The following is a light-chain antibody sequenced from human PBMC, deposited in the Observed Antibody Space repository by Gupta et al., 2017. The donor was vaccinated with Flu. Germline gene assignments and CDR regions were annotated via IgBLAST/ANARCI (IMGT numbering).Light chain of an antibody. CDR2: DDT. CDR3: HVLDSGSEHYV. V-gene: IGLV3-21*02. CDR1: YIGRKS. J-gene: IGLJ1*01. Sequence: GFYIGRKSVDWYQQKPGQAPVMVVYDDTDRPSGIPERFSGSNSGNSATLTITGVEAEDEADYYFHVLDSGSEHYVFGTGTKVTVI.